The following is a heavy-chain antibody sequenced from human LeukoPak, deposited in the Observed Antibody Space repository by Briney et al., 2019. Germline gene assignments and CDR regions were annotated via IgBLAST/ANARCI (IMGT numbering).Heavy chain of an antibody. Sequence: SETLSLTCTDSGGSISSGGYYWSWIRQHPWTGLEWIGYIYYSGSTYYNPSLKSRVTISVDTSKNQFSLKLSSVTAADTAVYYCARDHPDCSSTSCSNWFDPWGQGTLVTVSS. CDR1: GGSISSGGYY. CDR2: IYYSGST. V-gene: IGHV4-31*03. CDR3: ARDHPDCSSTSCSNWFDP. D-gene: IGHD2-2*01. J-gene: IGHJ5*02.